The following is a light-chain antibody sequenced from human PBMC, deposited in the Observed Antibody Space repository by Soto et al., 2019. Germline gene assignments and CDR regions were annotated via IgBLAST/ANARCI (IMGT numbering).Light chain of an antibody. CDR3: QRYNSYFWA. J-gene: IGKJ1*01. CDR2: DAS. V-gene: IGKV1-5*01. CDR1: QSISTW. Sequence: IQMTQSPSSVGDRVTITCRASQSISTWLAWYQQKPGKAPKLLIYDASSLEGGVPSRFSGSASGTEFTLTISSLQPDDAATYYCQRYNSYFWAFGQGTKVDIK.